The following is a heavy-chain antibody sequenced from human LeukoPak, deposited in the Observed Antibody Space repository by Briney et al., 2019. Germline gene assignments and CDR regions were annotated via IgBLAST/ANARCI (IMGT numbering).Heavy chain of an antibody. J-gene: IGHJ4*02. CDR2: INWNGGST. Sequence: GGSLRLSCAASGFTFDDYSMSWVRQAPGKGLEWVPGINWNGGSTGYADSVKGRFTISRDNAKNSLYLQMNSLRAGDTALYYCARERTYYYDSNPDYFDYWGQGTLVTVSS. CDR3: ARERTYYYDSNPDYFDY. CDR1: GFTFDDYS. D-gene: IGHD3-22*01. V-gene: IGHV3-20*04.